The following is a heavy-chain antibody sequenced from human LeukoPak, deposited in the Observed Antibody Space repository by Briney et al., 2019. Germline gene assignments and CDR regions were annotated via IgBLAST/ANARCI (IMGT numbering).Heavy chain of an antibody. CDR2: ISSSGSTI. V-gene: IGHV3-48*03. Sequence: GGSLRLSCAASGFTFSSYEMNWVRQAPGKGLEWVSYISSSGSTIYYAGSVKGRFTISRDNAKNSLYLQMNSLRAEDTAVYYCARDPSRVPYYFDYWGQGTLVTVSS. CDR1: GFTFSSYE. CDR3: ARDPSRVPYYFDY. J-gene: IGHJ4*02. D-gene: IGHD3-10*01.